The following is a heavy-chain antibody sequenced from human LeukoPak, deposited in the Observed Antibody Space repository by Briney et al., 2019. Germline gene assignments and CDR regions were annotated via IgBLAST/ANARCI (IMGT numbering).Heavy chain of an antibody. V-gene: IGHV1-3*01. D-gene: IGHD6-19*01. J-gene: IGHJ4*02. CDR3: ARATQWLVLFDY. CDR1: GYTFTSYA. CDR2: INAGNGNT. Sequence: ASVKVSCKVSGYTFTSYAMHWVRQAPGQRLEWMGWINAGNGNTKYSRKFQGRVTITRDTSASTAYMELSSLRSEDTAVYYCARATQWLVLFDYWGQGTLVTVSS.